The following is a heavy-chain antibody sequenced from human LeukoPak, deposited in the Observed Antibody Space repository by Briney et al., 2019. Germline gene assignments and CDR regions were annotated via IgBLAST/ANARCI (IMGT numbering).Heavy chain of an antibody. Sequence: SQTLSLTCTVSGGSISSGDYYWTWIRQPPRNRLEWIGYIYNNGRTYYNPSLKSRVTISVDTSKNLFSLKVSSVTAADAAVYYCARGRSSSWSSFDYWGQGTLVTVSS. V-gene: IGHV4-30-4*01. CDR3: ARGRSSSWSSFDY. J-gene: IGHJ4*02. CDR1: GGSISSGDYY. CDR2: IYNNGRT. D-gene: IGHD6-13*01.